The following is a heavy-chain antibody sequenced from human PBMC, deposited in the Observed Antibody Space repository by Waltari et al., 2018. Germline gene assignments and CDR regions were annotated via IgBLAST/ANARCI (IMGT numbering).Heavy chain of an antibody. CDR2: RNPNSGDT. CDR1: GYTFTGYY. CDR3: ARDLGSDYGNRDY. J-gene: IGHJ4*02. V-gene: IGHV1-2*06. D-gene: IGHD4-17*01. Sequence: VHLVHSGAEVKKPGASVKVSCKASGYTFTGYYRQWVRRAPGQGLEWMGRRNPNSGDTNYAQKFQGRVTLTRDTSINTAYMELSSLKSDDTAVYYCARDLGSDYGNRDYWGQGTLVTVPS.